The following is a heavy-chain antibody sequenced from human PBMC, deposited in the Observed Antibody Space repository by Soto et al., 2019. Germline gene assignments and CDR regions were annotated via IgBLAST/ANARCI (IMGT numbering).Heavy chain of an antibody. Sequence: SVKVSFKACGGTFSSYAISWLRQAPGQGLEWMGGIIPIFGTANYAQKFQGRVTITADESTSTAYMELSSLRSEDTAVYYCARDRGDYRVYYYGMDVWRQGTTVTVYS. J-gene: IGHJ6*02. CDR2: IIPIFGTA. D-gene: IGHD4-17*01. CDR3: ARDRGDYRVYYYGMDV. V-gene: IGHV1-69*13. CDR1: GGTFSSYA.